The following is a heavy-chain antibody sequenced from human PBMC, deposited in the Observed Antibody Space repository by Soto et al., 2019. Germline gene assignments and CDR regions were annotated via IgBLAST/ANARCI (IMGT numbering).Heavy chain of an antibody. CDR2: ISYDGSNK. V-gene: IGHV3-30*18. D-gene: IGHD4-17*01. J-gene: IGHJ2*01. Sequence: QVQLVESGGGVVQPGRSLRLSCAASGFTFSSYGMHWVRQAPGKGLEWVAVISYDGSNKYYADSVKGRFTISRDNSKNTLYLQMNSLRAEDTAVYYCAKDAGDYGWYFDLWGRGTLVTVSS. CDR3: AKDAGDYGWYFDL. CDR1: GFTFSSYG.